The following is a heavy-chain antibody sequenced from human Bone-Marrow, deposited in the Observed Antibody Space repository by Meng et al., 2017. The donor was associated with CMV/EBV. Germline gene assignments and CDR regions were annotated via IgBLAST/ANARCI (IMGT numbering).Heavy chain of an antibody. CDR2: IYYSGST. CDR3: ARDLQYCSSTSCHAFDI. V-gene: IGHV4-31*03. Sequence: SETLSLTCTVSGGSISSGGYYWIWIRQHPGKGREWIGYIYYSGSTYYNPSLKSRVTITVDTSKNQFSLKLSTVTAADTAVYYCARDLQYCSSTSCHAFDIWGQGTMVPVSS. D-gene: IGHD2-2*01. J-gene: IGHJ3*02. CDR1: GGSISSGGYY.